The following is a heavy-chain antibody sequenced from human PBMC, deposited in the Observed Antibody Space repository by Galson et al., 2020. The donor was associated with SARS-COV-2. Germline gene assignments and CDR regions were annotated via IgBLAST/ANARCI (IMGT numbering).Heavy chain of an antibody. CDR2: ISGSGGST. CDR3: ASVKPVLLWFGVPTDGWFDP. J-gene: IGHJ5*02. CDR1: GFTFSSYA. V-gene: IGHV3-23*01. Sequence: GGSLRLSCAASGFTFSSYAMSWVRQAPGKGLEWVSAISGSGGSTYYADSVKGRFTISRDNSKNTLYLQMNSLRAEDTAVYYCASVKPVLLWFGVPTDGWFDPWGQGTLVTVSS. D-gene: IGHD3-10*01.